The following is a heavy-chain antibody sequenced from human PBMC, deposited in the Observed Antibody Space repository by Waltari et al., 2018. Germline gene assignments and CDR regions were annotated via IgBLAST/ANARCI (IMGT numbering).Heavy chain of an antibody. D-gene: IGHD2-21*01. CDR2: ICTSGST. J-gene: IGHJ6*03. CDR3: ARDGRLPYYSYYMDV. CDR1: GGSISSYY. V-gene: IGHV4-4*07. Sequence: QVQLQESGPGLVKPSETLSLTCTVSGGSISSYYWSWIRQPAGKGLEWIGRICTSGSTNSHPSLKMRVTMSVDTSKNQFSRKLSSVTAADTAVYYCARDGRLPYYSYYMDVWGKGTTVTIPS.